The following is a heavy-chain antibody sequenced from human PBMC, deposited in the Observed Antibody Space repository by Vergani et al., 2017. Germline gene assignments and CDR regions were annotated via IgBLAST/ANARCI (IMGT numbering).Heavy chain of an antibody. D-gene: IGHD2-21*02. Sequence: QVQLVESGGGVVQPGGSLRLACAASGFSFRSNGMHWVRQAPGKGLEWVAFIRYDGGKTYYVDSVKGRFTISRDNSKNTVFLQMNRLRAEDTAVYHCAKMGSVVVTEVAYYFDYWGQGTLVTVSS. CDR1: GFSFRSNG. J-gene: IGHJ4*02. CDR3: AKMGSVVVTEVAYYFDY. V-gene: IGHV3-30*02. CDR2: IRYDGGKT.